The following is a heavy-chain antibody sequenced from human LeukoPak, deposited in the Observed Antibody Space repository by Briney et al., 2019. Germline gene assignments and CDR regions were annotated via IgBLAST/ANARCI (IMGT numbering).Heavy chain of an antibody. D-gene: IGHD6-19*01. Sequence: GGSLRLSCAASGFTFDDYAMHWVRQAPGKGLEWVSGISWNSGSIGYADSVKGRFTISRDNAKNSLYLQMNSLRAEDTALYYCAKDSSGWPSAFDYWGQGTLVTDSS. CDR3: AKDSSGWPSAFDY. V-gene: IGHV3-9*01. CDR2: ISWNSGSI. J-gene: IGHJ4*02. CDR1: GFTFDDYA.